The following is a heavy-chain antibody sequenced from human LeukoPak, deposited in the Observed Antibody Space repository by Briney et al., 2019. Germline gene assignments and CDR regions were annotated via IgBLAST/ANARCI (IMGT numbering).Heavy chain of an antibody. Sequence: TSETLSLTCAVYAGSFSGYYWSWIRQPPGKGLEWIGRIYTSGSTNYNPSLKSRVTMSVDTSKNQFSLKLSSVTAADTAVYYCARDFVAGRLNAFDIWGQGTMVTVSS. V-gene: IGHV4-59*10. CDR3: ARDFVAGRLNAFDI. CDR1: AGSFSGYY. CDR2: IYTSGST. D-gene: IGHD6-19*01. J-gene: IGHJ3*02.